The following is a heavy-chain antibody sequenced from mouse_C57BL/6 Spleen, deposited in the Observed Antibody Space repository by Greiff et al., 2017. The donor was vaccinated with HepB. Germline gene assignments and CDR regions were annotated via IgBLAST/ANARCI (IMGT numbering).Heavy chain of an antibody. J-gene: IGHJ2*01. V-gene: IGHV1-15*01. D-gene: IGHD2-5*01. CDR3: TRLAYSNLDY. CDR1: GYTFTDYE. Sequence: VQLQQSGAELVRPGASVTLSCKASGYTFTDYEMHWVKQTPVHGLEWIGAIDPETGGTAYNQKFKGKAILTADKSSSTAYMELRSLTSEDSAVYYCTRLAYSNLDYWGQGTTLTVSS. CDR2: IDPETGGT.